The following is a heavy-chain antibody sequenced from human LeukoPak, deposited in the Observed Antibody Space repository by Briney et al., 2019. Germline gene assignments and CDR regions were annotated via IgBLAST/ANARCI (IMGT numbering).Heavy chain of an antibody. D-gene: IGHD3-22*01. CDR1: GYTFTSYG. CDR3: ARNSRDTMIVVVKDDAFDI. CDR2: ISAYSGNT. V-gene: IGHV1-18*01. J-gene: IGHJ3*02. Sequence: ASVKVSCKASGYTFTSYGISWVRQAPGQGLEWMGWISAYSGNTNYAQKLQGRVTMTTDTSTSTAYMELRSLRSDDTAVYYCARNSRDTMIVVVKDDAFDIWGQGTMVTVSS.